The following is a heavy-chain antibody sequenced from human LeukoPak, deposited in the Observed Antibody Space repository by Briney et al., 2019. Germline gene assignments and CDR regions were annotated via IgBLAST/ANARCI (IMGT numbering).Heavy chain of an antibody. CDR3: AKDIEYYDILTGYLDY. CDR2: ISWNSGSI. D-gene: IGHD3-9*01. Sequence: QPGGSLRLSCAASGFTFDDYAMHWVRQAPGKGLEWVSGISWNSGSIGYADSVKGRFTISRDNAKNSLYLQMNSLRAEDTALYYCAKDIEYYDILTGYLDYWGQGTLVTVSS. J-gene: IGHJ4*02. V-gene: IGHV3-9*01. CDR1: GFTFDDYA.